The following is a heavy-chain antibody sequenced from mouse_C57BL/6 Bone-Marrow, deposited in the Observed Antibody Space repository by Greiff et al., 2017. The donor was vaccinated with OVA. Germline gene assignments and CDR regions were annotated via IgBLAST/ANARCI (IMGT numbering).Heavy chain of an antibody. Sequence: EVHLVESGAELVKPGASVKLSCTASGFNIQDYYMHWVKQRTEQGLEWIGRIDPADGETEYAPKFQGKATLTADTSSNTAYLQLSSRTSEDTAVYYCARSGYGSSYWDFDGWGTGTTVTVSS. V-gene: IGHV14-2*01. J-gene: IGHJ1*03. D-gene: IGHD1-1*01. CDR1: GFNIQDYY. CDR3: ARSGYGSSYWDFDG. CDR2: IDPADGET.